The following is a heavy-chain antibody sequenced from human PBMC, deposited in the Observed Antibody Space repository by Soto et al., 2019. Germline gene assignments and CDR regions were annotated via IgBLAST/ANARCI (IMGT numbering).Heavy chain of an antibody. Sequence: QVQLQESGPGLVKPSQTLSLTCTVSGGSISSGGYYWSWIRQHPGKGLEWIGYIYYSGSTYYNPSLQSRFHTSVHRSKNQFSLKLSSVAAADTAVYYCTRRGVKIVVVPAAIGYAFDIWGQGTMVTVSS. CDR2: IYYSGST. D-gene: IGHD2-2*01. V-gene: IGHV4-31*03. J-gene: IGHJ3*02. CDR1: GGSISSGGYY. CDR3: TRRGVKIVVVPAAIGYAFDI.